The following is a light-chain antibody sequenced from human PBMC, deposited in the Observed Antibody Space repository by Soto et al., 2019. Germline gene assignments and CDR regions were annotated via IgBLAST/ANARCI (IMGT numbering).Light chain of an antibody. CDR1: SSDVGSYNL. CDR2: EGT. V-gene: IGLV2-23*01. J-gene: IGLJ3*02. Sequence: QAVVTQPASVSGSPGQSITISCTGTSSDVGSYNLVSWYQHHPGKAPKLMIYEGTKRPSGVSNRFSGSKSGNTASLTISGLQAEDEADYYCSSYAGSSTWVFGGGTKLTVL. CDR3: SSYAGSSTWV.